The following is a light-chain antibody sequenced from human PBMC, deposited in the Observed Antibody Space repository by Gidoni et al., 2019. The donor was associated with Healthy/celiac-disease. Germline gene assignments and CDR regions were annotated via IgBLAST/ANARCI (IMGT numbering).Light chain of an antibody. V-gene: IGKV4-1*01. CDR1: QSVLYISNNKND. Sequence: IVMTQSPDSLAGSLGERATINCKSSQSVLYISNNKNDLAWYQQKPGQPPKLLIYWASTRESGVSDRFSGSGSGTDFTLTISSLQAEDVAVYYCQQYYSTPITFGQGTRLEIK. CDR2: WAS. J-gene: IGKJ5*01. CDR3: QQYYSTPIT.